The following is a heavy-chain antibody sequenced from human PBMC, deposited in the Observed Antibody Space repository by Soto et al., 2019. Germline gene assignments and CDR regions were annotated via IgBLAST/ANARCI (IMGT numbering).Heavy chain of an antibody. CDR3: AKVTVPYYYVSGTFIFLGYFDS. Sequence: GGSLRLSCAGSGFTFSSYAMSWVRQAPGKGLEWVSAISGSGGNTYYADSVKGRFTISRDNSKNTLFLQMNSLRAEDTAIYYCAKVTVPYYYVSGTFIFLGYFDSWGQGTLVTVSS. D-gene: IGHD3-10*01. CDR2: ISGSGGNT. V-gene: IGHV3-23*01. J-gene: IGHJ4*02. CDR1: GFTFSSYA.